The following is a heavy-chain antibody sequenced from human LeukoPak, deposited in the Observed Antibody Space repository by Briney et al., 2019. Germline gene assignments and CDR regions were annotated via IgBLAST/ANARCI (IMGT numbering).Heavy chain of an antibody. CDR2: ISWNSGSI. V-gene: IGHV3-9*01. J-gene: IGHJ4*02. Sequence: GGSLRLSCAASGFTFDDYAMHWVRQAPGKGLEWVSDISWNSGSICYTDSVKGRFTISRDNTKNSLYLQMNNLRTEDTALYYCAKASVFGIAMASVDHWGQGTLVTVSS. CDR3: AKASVFGIAMASVDH. D-gene: IGHD6-19*01. CDR1: GFTFDDYA.